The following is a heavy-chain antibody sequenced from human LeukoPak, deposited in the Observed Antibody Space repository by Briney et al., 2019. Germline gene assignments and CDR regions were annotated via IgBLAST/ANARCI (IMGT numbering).Heavy chain of an antibody. CDR3: ARATWDPNYYYYMDV. J-gene: IGHJ6*03. CDR2: IISDGSTT. V-gene: IGHV3-74*01. CDR1: GFIFSDYA. Sequence: GGSLRLSCAASGFIFSDYAMHWVRQAPGKGLVWVSRIISDGSTTDYADSVKGRFTISRDNAKNTLYLQMNSLRAEDTAVYYCARATWDPNYYYYMDVWGKGTTVTISS. D-gene: IGHD1-26*01.